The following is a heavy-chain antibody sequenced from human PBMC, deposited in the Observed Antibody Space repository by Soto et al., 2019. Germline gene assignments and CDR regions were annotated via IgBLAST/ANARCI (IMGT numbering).Heavy chain of an antibody. CDR2: INWNGGST. CDR1: GFTFDDYG. J-gene: IGHJ3*02. V-gene: IGHV3-20*01. Sequence: PGGSLRLSCAASGFTFDDYGMSWVRQAPGKGLEWVSGINWNGGSTGYADSVKGRFTISRDNAKNSLYLQMNSLRAEDTALYHCATYCSSTSCYLRDDAFDIWGQGTMVTVS. CDR3: ATYCSSTSCYLRDDAFDI. D-gene: IGHD2-2*01.